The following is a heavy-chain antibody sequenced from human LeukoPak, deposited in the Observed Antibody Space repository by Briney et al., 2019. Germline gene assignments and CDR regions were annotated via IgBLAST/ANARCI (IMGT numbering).Heavy chain of an antibody. J-gene: IGHJ6*02. CDR3: ARVPPSYSSSWYEVRAGYYGMDV. CDR2: INSDGSST. CDR1: GFTFSSYA. Sequence: GGSLRLSCAASGFTFSSYATSWVRQAPGKGLVWVSRINSDGSSTSYADSVKGRFTISRDNAKNTLYLQMNSLRAEDTAVYYCARVPPSYSSSWYEVRAGYYGMDVWGQGTTVTVSS. D-gene: IGHD6-13*01. V-gene: IGHV3-74*01.